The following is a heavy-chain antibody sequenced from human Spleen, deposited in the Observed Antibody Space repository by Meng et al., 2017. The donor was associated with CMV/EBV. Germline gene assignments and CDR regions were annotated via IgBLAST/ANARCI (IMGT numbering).Heavy chain of an antibody. V-gene: IGHV4-4*02. Sequence: SGASLSTSNWWSWVRQPPGKGLEWIGEINHSSITNYNPSLKSRVTISVDKSKNQFSLKLTSVTAADTAVYYCAREWFYGSGSYGFDYWGQGTLVTVSS. D-gene: IGHD3-10*01. J-gene: IGHJ4*02. CDR1: GASLSTSNW. CDR3: AREWFYGSGSYGFDY. CDR2: INHSSIT.